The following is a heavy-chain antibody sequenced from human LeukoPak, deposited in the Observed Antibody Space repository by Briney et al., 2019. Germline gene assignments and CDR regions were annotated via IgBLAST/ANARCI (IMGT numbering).Heavy chain of an antibody. D-gene: IGHD3-3*01. CDR1: GYAFTSYD. Sequence: ASVKVSCKASGYAFTSYDINWVRQATGQGLEWMGCMNPNSGNTGYAQKFQGRVTITRNTSISTAYMELSSLRSEDTAVYYCARVRDDFWSGYDAFDIWGQGIMVTVSS. CDR2: MNPNSGNT. CDR3: ARVRDDFWSGYDAFDI. V-gene: IGHV1-8*03. J-gene: IGHJ3*02.